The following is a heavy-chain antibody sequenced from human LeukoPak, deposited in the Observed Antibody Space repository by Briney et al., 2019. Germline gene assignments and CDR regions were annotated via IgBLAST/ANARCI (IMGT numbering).Heavy chain of an antibody. V-gene: IGHV1-18*04. Sequence: ASVMVSCKASGYTFTSYGISWVRQAPGQGLEWMGWISAYNGNTNYAQKLQGRVTMTTDTSTSTAYMELRSLRSDDTAVYYCARGPISLWFGDLFIYWGQGTLVTVSS. J-gene: IGHJ4*02. D-gene: IGHD3-10*01. CDR2: ISAYNGNT. CDR3: ARGPISLWFGDLFIY. CDR1: GYTFTSYG.